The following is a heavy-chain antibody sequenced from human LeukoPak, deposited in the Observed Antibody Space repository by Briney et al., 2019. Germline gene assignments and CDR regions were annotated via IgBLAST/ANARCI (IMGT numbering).Heavy chain of an antibody. J-gene: IGHJ3*02. V-gene: IGHV3-21*01. CDR1: GFTFSSYS. D-gene: IGHD3-9*01. CDR3: ARDYYDILTGYEGAFDI. Sequence: GGSLRLSCAASGFTFSSYSMNWVRQAPGKGLEWVSSISSSSSYIYYADSVKGRFTISRDNAKNSLYLQMNSLRAEDTAVYYCARDYYDILTGYEGAFDIRGQGTMVTVSS. CDR2: ISSSSSYI.